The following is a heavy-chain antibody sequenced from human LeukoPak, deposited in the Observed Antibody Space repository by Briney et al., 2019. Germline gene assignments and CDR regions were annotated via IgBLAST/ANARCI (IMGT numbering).Heavy chain of an antibody. CDR3: ARSTDVRRRYSSGWYQFDY. V-gene: IGHV7-4-1*02. Sequence: ASVKVSCKASGYTFTSYAMNWVRQAPGQGLEWMGWINTNTGNPTYAQGFTGQFVFSLDTSVSTAYLQISSLKAEDTAVYYCARSTDVRRRYSSGWYQFDYWGQGTLVTVSS. J-gene: IGHJ4*02. CDR2: INTNTGNP. CDR1: GYTFTSYA. D-gene: IGHD6-19*01.